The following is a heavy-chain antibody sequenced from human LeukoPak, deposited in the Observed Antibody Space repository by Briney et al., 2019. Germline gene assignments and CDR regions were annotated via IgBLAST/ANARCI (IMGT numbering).Heavy chain of an antibody. CDR2: IYPGDSDT. Sequence: GESLKISCKGSGYGFPTYWIVWVRQMPGKGPEWVGVIYPGDSDTRYSPSFQGQVTISADKSSSTAYLQWSSLKASDTAMYYCARQVGVVQPGEFDYWGQGTLVTVSS. CDR1: GYGFPTYW. J-gene: IGHJ4*02. CDR3: ARQVGVVQPGEFDY. V-gene: IGHV5-51*01. D-gene: IGHD3-10*01.